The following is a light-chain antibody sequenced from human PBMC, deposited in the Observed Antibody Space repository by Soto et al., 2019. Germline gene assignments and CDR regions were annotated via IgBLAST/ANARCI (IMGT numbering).Light chain of an antibody. CDR2: GAS. CDR3: QPYGSSPA. J-gene: IGKJ4*01. Sequence: EIVLTQSPGTLYLSPGERATLSCRASQSVSSSYLAWYQQKPGQAPRLLIYGASSRATGIPDRFSGSGSGTDFTLTISRLEPEDFAVYYCQPYGSSPAFGGATKVEIK. V-gene: IGKV3-20*01. CDR1: QSVSSSY.